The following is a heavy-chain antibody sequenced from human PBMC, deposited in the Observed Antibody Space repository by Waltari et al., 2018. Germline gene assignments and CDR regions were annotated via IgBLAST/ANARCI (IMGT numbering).Heavy chain of an antibody. CDR1: GYTFTSYD. CDR2: MNPNSGNT. J-gene: IGHJ6*03. V-gene: IGHV1-8*01. D-gene: IGHD3-3*01. Sequence: QVQLVQSGAEVKKPGASVKVSCKASGYTFTSYDINWVRQATGQGLEWMGWMNPNSGNTGYAQKFQGRVTMTRNTSISTAYMELSSLRSEDTAVYYCARGDGLRFLEWLSRPHYYYMDVWGKGTTVTVSS. CDR3: ARGDGLRFLEWLSRPHYYYMDV.